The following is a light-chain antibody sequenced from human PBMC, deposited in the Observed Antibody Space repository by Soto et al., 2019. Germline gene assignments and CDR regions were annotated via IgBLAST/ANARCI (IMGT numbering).Light chain of an antibody. CDR2: DVS. CDR3: SSYTSSSTLPYV. Sequence: QSVLTQPASVSGSPGQSSTSSCTGTSSDVGGYNYVSWYQQHPGKAPKLMIYDVSNRPSGVSNRFSGSKSGNTASLTISGLQAEDEADYYCSSYTSSSTLPYVFGTGTKVTVL. J-gene: IGLJ1*01. V-gene: IGLV2-14*01. CDR1: SSDVGGYNY.